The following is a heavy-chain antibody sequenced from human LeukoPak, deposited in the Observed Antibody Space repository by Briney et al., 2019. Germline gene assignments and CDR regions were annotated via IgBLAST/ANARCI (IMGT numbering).Heavy chain of an antibody. CDR2: IPYGGTNR. Sequence: GGSLRLSCAASGFAFSNYAMHWVRQAPGKGLEWVSSIPYGGTNRFYAGSVKGRFTISRDDSKNTLYLPMNSLRTEDTAMYYCAKDSSGNSGNIDSWGQGTLVTVSS. V-gene: IGHV3-30*18. CDR1: GFAFSNYA. CDR3: AKDSSGNSGNIDS. D-gene: IGHD5-12*01. J-gene: IGHJ4*02.